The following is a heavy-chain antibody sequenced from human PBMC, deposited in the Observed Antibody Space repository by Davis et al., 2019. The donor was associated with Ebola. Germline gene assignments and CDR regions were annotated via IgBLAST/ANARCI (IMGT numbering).Heavy chain of an antibody. J-gene: IGHJ4*02. V-gene: IGHV3-15*07. CDR3: TTTPYGSGSYYKGGGY. Sequence: PGGSLRLSCAASGFTFSNAWMNWVRQAPGKGLEWVGRIKSKTDGGTTDYAAPVKGRFTISRDDSKNTLYLQMNSLKTEDTAVYYCTTTPYGSGSYYKGGGYWGQGTLVTVSS. CDR2: IKSKTDGGTT. CDR1: GFTFSNAW. D-gene: IGHD3-10*01.